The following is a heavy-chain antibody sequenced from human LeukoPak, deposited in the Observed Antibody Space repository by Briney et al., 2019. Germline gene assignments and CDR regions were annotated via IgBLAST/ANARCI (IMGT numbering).Heavy chain of an antibody. J-gene: IGHJ4*02. CDR2: INPSGTGT. Sequence: ASVKVSCKASGYTITNNYMHWVRQAPGQGLEWMGVINPSGTGTSYAQKFQGRITMSRDTSTSTVYMELSSLRAEDTAVYYCARDLNDYDSSGYRHPFDYWGQGTLVTVSS. D-gene: IGHD3-22*01. V-gene: IGHV1-46*01. CDR3: ARDLNDYDSSGYRHPFDY. CDR1: GYTITNNY.